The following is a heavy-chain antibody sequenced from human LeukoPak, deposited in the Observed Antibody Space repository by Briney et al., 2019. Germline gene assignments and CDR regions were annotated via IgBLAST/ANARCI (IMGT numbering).Heavy chain of an antibody. V-gene: IGHV4-34*01. CDR1: GGSFSGYY. J-gene: IGHJ4*02. Sequence: SETLSLTCAVYGGSFSGYYWSWIRQPPGKGLEWIGEINHSGSTNYNPSLKSRVTISVDTSKNQFSLKLSSVTAADTAVYYCALATVTTPASPLDYWGQGTLVTVSS. D-gene: IGHD4-17*01. CDR3: ALATVTTPASPLDY. CDR2: INHSGST.